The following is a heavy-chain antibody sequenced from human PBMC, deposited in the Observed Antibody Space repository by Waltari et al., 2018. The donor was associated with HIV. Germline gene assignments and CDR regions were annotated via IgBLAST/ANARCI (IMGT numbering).Heavy chain of an antibody. D-gene: IGHD2-2*02. Sequence: QVQLQQWGAGLLKPSETLSLTCAVYGGSFSGYYWCWIRQPPGKGLGWIGEINHRGSTNYNPSLKSRVIISVDTSMNQFSLKLSSGTAADTAVYYCARARYCSSTRCYTKGRRNSFYYYALDVWGQGTTVTVSS. CDR3: ARARYCSSTRCYTKGRRNSFYYYALDV. J-gene: IGHJ6*02. CDR1: GGSFSGYY. V-gene: IGHV4-34*01. CDR2: INHRGST.